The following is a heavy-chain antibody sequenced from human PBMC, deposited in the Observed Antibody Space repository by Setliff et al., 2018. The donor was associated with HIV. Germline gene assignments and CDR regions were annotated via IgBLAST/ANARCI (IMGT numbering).Heavy chain of an antibody. CDR3: AIPGSSSYYYAMDV. V-gene: IGHV4-59*11. CDR1: GGSTSGHY. CDR2: IYTTERI. D-gene: IGHD2-2*01. J-gene: IGHJ6*02. Sequence: VTLSLTCTVSGGSTSGHYWSWIRQTPGKGLEWIATIYTTERISYNPSLRSRVTISVETSQNLFSLRLRSVTAADTGVYYFAIPGSSSYYYAMDVWVPETLLVTVSS.